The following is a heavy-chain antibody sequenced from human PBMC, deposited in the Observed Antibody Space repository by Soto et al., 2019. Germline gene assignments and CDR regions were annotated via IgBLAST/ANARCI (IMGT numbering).Heavy chain of an antibody. CDR1: GASISSGW. Sequence: QVQLQESGPGLVKPSGTLSLTCAVSGASISSGWWTWVRQPPGKGLEWIGETLYSGRTNYNSSLNSPITISIGKSKKQFALNLSSVTAADTAVYYCSSRVTDAPTWGQGTLVTVSS. V-gene: IGHV4-4*02. CDR3: SSRVTDAPT. CDR2: TLYSGRT. D-gene: IGHD3-10*01. J-gene: IGHJ5*02.